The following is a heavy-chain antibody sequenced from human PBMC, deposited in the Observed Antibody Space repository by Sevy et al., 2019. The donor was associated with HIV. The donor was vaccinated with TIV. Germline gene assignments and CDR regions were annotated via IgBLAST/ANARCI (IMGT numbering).Heavy chain of an antibody. CDR2: ISYDGSNK. V-gene: IGHV3-30-3*01. CDR1: GFTFSSYA. CDR3: ARDRRGRLVGRDAGYFQH. D-gene: IGHD6-19*01. Sequence: GGSLRLSCAASGFTFSSYAMHWVRQAPGKGLEWVAVISYDGSNKYYADSVKGRFTISRDNSKNTRYLQMNSLRAEDTAVYYCARDRRGRLVGRDAGYFQHWGQGTLVTVSS. J-gene: IGHJ1*01.